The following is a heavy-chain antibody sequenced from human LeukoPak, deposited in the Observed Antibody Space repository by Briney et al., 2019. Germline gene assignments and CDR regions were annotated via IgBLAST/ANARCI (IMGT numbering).Heavy chain of an antibody. Sequence: SETLSLTCTVSGGSISSYYWSWIRQPPGKGLEWIGYIYYSGSTNYNPSLKSRVTISVDTSKNQFSLKLSSVTAADTAVYYCARGGYSYGGYYYGMDVWGQGTTVTVSS. D-gene: IGHD5-18*01. CDR3: ARGGYSYGGYYYGMDV. CDR1: GGSISSYY. J-gene: IGHJ6*02. CDR2: IYYSGST. V-gene: IGHV4-59*08.